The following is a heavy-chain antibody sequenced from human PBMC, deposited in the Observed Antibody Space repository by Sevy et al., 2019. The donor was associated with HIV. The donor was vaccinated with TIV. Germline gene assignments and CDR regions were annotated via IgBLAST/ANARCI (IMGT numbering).Heavy chain of an antibody. Sequence: GGSLRLSCAASGFTFTYTWMNWVRQAPGKGLEWVGRIRSKTDGGTADYAAPVKGRFTISRDDSKNTLFLQMNSLKTEDTAVYYCTTSTQVEDYGMDVWGQGTTVTVSS. CDR3: TTSTQVEDYGMDV. D-gene: IGHD4-4*01. CDR1: GFTFTYTW. J-gene: IGHJ6*02. V-gene: IGHV3-15*07. CDR2: IRSKTDGGTA.